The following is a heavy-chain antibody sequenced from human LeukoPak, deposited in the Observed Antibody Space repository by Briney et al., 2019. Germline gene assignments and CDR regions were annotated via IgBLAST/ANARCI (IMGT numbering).Heavy chain of an antibody. V-gene: IGHV4-59*01. CDR1: GGSISRYY. J-gene: IGHJ4*02. CDR3: ARTGVVATSYFFDY. Sequence: SETPSVTCTVPGGSISRYYWSCIRPPPGKGLEWVGVSYYSGGANYNPSLRTRVTMSVDTSKNQFSLKLTSVTAADTAVYYCARTGVVATSYFFDYWGQGILVTVSS. CDR2: SYYSGGA. D-gene: IGHD5-12*01.